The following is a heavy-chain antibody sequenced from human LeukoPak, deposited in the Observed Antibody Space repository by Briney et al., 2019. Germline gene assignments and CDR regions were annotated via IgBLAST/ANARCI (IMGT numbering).Heavy chain of an antibody. D-gene: IGHD6-6*01. V-gene: IGHV3-66*01. CDR2: IYTGGTT. Sequence: GGSLRLSCAASGFTLTSNHMNWVRQAPGKGLEWVSIIYTGGTTHYADSLKDRFTISRDDSINTLYLQMNSLRAEDTAVYYCARDSSSYYFDYWGQGTLVTVSS. CDR3: ARDSSSYYFDY. J-gene: IGHJ4*02. CDR1: GFTLTSNH.